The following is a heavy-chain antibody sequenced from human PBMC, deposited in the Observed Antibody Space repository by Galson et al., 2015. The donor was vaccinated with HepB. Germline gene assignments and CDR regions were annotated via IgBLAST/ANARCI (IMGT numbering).Heavy chain of an antibody. CDR1: GFTFGSYA. Sequence: SLRLSCAASGFTFGSYAMSWVRQAPGKGLDWVSSISGSDASTYYADSVKGRFTISRDNPKNTLYLQMNSLRAEDTAVYYCAKDRDEFKLWSRCFDYWGQGTLITVSS. CDR3: AKDRDEFKLWSRCFDY. D-gene: IGHD2/OR15-2a*01. CDR2: ISGSDAST. V-gene: IGHV3-23*01. J-gene: IGHJ4*02.